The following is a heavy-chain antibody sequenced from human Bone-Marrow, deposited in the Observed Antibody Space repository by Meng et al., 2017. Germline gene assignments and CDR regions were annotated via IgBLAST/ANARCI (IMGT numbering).Heavy chain of an antibody. V-gene: IGHV3-23*01. CDR2: ISEGGDAT. Sequence: GGSLRLSCAASGFTFSDYYMSWIRQAPGKGLEWVSIISEGGDATQYADSVKGRFTISRDISKNTLYLHMDSLRAEDTAVYYCAKFISVFGSGWPASEYWGQGALVTVSS. J-gene: IGHJ4*02. CDR3: AKFISVFGSGWPASEY. D-gene: IGHD6-25*01. CDR1: GFTFSDYY.